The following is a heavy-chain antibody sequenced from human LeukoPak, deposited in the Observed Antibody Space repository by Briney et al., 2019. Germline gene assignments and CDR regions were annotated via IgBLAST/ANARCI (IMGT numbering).Heavy chain of an antibody. Sequence: GGSLRLSCAASGFTFSCYGMHWVRQAPGKGLEWVAVIWYDGSNKYYADSVKGRFTISRDNSKNTLYLQMNSLRAEDTAVYYCAKEGVRITMVRGVIPTTNYYGMDVWGKGTTVTVSS. CDR2: IWYDGSNK. CDR3: AKEGVRITMVRGVIPTTNYYGMDV. J-gene: IGHJ6*04. D-gene: IGHD3-10*01. V-gene: IGHV3-33*06. CDR1: GFTFSCYG.